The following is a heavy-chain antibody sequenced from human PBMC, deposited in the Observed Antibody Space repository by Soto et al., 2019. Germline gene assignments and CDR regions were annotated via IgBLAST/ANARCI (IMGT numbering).Heavy chain of an antibody. J-gene: IGHJ4*02. CDR1: GYTFTSYG. CDR2: ISAYNGNT. V-gene: IGHV1-18*01. Sequence: ASVKVSCKASGYTFTSYGISWVRQAPGQGLEWMGWISAYNGNTNYAQKLQGRVTMTTDTSTSTAYMELRSLRSDDTAVYYCARVRGLWFGEFYYYFDYWGQGTLVTVSS. D-gene: IGHD3-10*01. CDR3: ARVRGLWFGEFYYYFDY.